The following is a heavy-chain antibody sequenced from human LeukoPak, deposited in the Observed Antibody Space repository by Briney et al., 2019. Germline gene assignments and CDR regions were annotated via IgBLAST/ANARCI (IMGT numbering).Heavy chain of an antibody. CDR1: GDSISSYY. CDR2: IYYSGST. CDR3: ARTTEAHSWRTRYYDYYMDV. Sequence: SETLSLTCTVSGDSISSYYWSWIRQPPGKGLEWIGYIYYSGSTNYNPSLKSRVTISVDTSKNQFSLKLSSVTAADTAVYYCARTTEAHSWRTRYYDYYMDVWGKGTTVTVSS. V-gene: IGHV4-59*01. J-gene: IGHJ6*03. D-gene: IGHD6-13*01.